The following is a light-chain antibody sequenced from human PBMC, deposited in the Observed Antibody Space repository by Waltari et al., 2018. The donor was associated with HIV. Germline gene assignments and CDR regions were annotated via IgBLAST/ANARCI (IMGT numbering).Light chain of an antibody. Sequence: QSVLTPPPSVSGAPGQRVTISCTGSSPNIGAGYDVHWYQQLPGTAPKLLIYGNSNRPSGVPDRFSGSKSGTSASLAITGLQAEDEADYYCQSYDSSLSVVFGGGTKLTVL. CDR1: SPNIGAGYD. J-gene: IGLJ2*01. V-gene: IGLV1-40*01. CDR3: QSYDSSLSVV. CDR2: GNS.